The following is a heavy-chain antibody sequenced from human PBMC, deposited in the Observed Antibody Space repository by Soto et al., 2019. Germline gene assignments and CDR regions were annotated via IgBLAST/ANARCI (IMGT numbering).Heavy chain of an antibody. J-gene: IGHJ4*02. Sequence: QVQLVQSGAEVKKPGASVKVSCKASGYTFTDYYIHWVRQAPGQGLEWMGMINPSGGSTDYAQKFRGRVTLTRDTSTGTVYIELSSLGSEVTAVYYCARPPFPGCINAVCYPFDYWGQGTLVTVSS. D-gene: IGHD2-8*01. CDR1: GYTFTDYY. CDR3: ARPPFPGCINAVCYPFDY. V-gene: IGHV1-46*01. CDR2: INPSGGST.